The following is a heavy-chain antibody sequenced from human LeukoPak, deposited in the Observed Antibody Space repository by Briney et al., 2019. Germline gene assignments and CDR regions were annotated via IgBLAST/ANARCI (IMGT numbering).Heavy chain of an antibody. CDR1: GFTFSSYA. J-gene: IGHJ6*03. Sequence: GGSLRLSCAASGFTFSSYAMHWVRQAPGKGLEYVSAISSNGGSTYYANSVKGRFTSSRDNSKNTLYLQMGSLRAEDMAVYYCAREGRQWLVSRYYYYMDVWGKGTTVTVSS. D-gene: IGHD6-19*01. CDR3: AREGRQWLVSRYYYYMDV. V-gene: IGHV3-64*01. CDR2: ISSNGGST.